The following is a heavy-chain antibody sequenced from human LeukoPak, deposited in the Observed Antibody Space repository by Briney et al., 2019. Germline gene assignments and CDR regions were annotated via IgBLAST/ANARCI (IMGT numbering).Heavy chain of an antibody. V-gene: IGHV3-21*01. J-gene: IGHJ3*02. D-gene: IGHD1-20*01. CDR2: ISSSSSYI. Sequence: GGSLRLSCAASGFTFSSYSMNWVRQAPGKGLEWVSSISSSSSYIYYADSVKGRFTISRDNAKNSLYLQMNSLRAEDTAVYYCAKDGRNNWEPGNDAFDIWGQGTMVTVSS. CDR1: GFTFSSYS. CDR3: AKDGRNNWEPGNDAFDI.